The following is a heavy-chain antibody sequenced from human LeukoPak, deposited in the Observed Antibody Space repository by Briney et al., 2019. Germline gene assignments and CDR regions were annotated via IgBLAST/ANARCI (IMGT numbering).Heavy chain of an antibody. J-gene: IGHJ5*02. Sequence: GGSLRLSCAASGFTFSNYGTHWVRQAPGKGLEWVAFIRYDGSKKYYADSVRGRFTISRDNSKNTLFLQMNSLRAEDMAVYYCAKVLPIYFSPSSWFDPWGQGTLVTVSS. V-gene: IGHV3-30*02. CDR2: IRYDGSKK. CDR1: GFTFSNYG. CDR3: AKVLPIYFSPSSWFDP. D-gene: IGHD3-3*01.